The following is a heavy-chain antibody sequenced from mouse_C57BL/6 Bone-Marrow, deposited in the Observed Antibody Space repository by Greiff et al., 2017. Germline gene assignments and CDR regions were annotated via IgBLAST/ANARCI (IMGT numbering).Heavy chain of an antibody. J-gene: IGHJ2*01. CDR3: ARGCPPFDY. Sequence: QVQLQQSGPELVKPGASVKISCKASGYAFSSSWMNWVKQRPGQGLEWIGRIYPGDGDTNYNGKFKGKATLTADKSSSTAYMQLSSLTSEDSAVYFCARGCPPFDYWGQGTTLTVSS. CDR2: IYPGDGDT. CDR1: GYAFSSSW. V-gene: IGHV1-82*01.